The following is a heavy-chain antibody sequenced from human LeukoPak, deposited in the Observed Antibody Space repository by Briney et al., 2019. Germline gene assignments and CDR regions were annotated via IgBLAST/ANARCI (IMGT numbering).Heavy chain of an antibody. Sequence: PGGSLGLSCAASGFTFSDYDMSWIRQAPGKGLEWVSYISNSGNTIYYADSVKGRFTISRDNAKSSVYLQMSSLRAEDTAVYYCARYGSGSYVTYGDYWGQGTLVTVSS. CDR2: ISNSGNTI. J-gene: IGHJ4*02. CDR3: ARYGSGSYVTYGDY. V-gene: IGHV3-11*04. CDR1: GFTFSDYD. D-gene: IGHD3-10*01.